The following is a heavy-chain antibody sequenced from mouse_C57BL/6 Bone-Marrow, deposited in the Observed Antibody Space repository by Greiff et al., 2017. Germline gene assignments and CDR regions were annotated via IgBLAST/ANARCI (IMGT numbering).Heavy chain of an antibody. Sequence: LVESGAELVKPGASVKLSCKASGYTFTEYTIHWVKQRSGQGLEWIGWFYPGSGSIKYNEKFKDKATLTADKSSSTVYMELSRLTSEDSAVYFCARHEEAFDGYYPWYFDVWGTGTTVTVSS. V-gene: IGHV1-62-2*01. CDR1: GYTFTEYT. J-gene: IGHJ1*03. CDR2: FYPGSGSI. D-gene: IGHD2-3*01. CDR3: ARHEEAFDGYYPWYFDV.